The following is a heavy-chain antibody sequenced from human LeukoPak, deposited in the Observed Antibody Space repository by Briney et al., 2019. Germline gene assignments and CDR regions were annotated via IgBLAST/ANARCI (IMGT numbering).Heavy chain of an antibody. CDR2: ISGSGGST. CDR3: AKDPRPLGYDFWSGYYTDLDY. Sequence: GGSLRLSCAASGFTFSSYAMSWVRQAPGKGLEWVSAISGSGGSTYYADSVKGRFTISRDNSKNTLYLQMNSLRAEDTAVYYCAKDPRPLGYDFWSGYYTDLDYWGQGTLVTVSS. CDR1: GFTFSSYA. D-gene: IGHD3-3*01. V-gene: IGHV3-23*01. J-gene: IGHJ4*02.